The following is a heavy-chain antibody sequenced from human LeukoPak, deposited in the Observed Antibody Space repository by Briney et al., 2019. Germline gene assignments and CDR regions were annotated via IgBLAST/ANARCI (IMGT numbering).Heavy chain of an antibody. D-gene: IGHD6-19*01. CDR2: IYYSGST. CDR3: ARHDGWYDY. CDR1: GGSISSRSDY. V-gene: IGHV4-39*01. Sequence: SETLSLTCSVSGGSISSRSDYWGWIRQPSGKGLEWIGNIYYSGSTYYNPSLKSRVTISVDTSKNQFSLKLNSVTAADTAVYYCARHDGWYDYWGQGTLVTVSS. J-gene: IGHJ4*02.